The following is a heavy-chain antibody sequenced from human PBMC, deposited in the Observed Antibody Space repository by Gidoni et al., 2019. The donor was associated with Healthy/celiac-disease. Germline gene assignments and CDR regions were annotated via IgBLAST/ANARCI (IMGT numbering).Heavy chain of an antibody. CDR1: GFTFSSYS. CDR3: ARDHPGGRWLQDFDY. Sequence: EVQLVASGGGLVQPGGSLRLSCAASGFTFSSYSMNWVRQAPGKGLEWVSYISSSSSTIYYADSVKGRFTISRDNAKNSLYLQMNSLRAEDTAVYYCARDHPGGRWLQDFDYWGQGTLVTVSS. CDR2: ISSSSSTI. J-gene: IGHJ4*02. D-gene: IGHD5-12*01. V-gene: IGHV3-48*01.